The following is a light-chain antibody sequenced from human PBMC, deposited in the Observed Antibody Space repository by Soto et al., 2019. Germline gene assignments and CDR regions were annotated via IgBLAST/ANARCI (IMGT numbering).Light chain of an antibody. CDR1: SSDVGGYNY. J-gene: IGLJ2*01. Sequence: QSVLTQPASVSGSPGQSITISCTGTSSDVGGYNYVSWYQQHPGKAPKLMISEVSNRPSGVSNRFSGSKSGNTASLTISGLQAEDEADYYCSSYTSSSTVVFGGGTKLTVL. V-gene: IGLV2-14*01. CDR2: EVS. CDR3: SSYTSSSTVV.